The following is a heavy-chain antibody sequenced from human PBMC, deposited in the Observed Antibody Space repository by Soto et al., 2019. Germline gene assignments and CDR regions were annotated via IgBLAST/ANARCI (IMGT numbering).Heavy chain of an antibody. CDR3: ARADPVVVLDHYYYGMDV. J-gene: IGHJ6*02. D-gene: IGHD2-15*01. Sequence: QVQLVQSGAEVKKPGSSVKVSCKASGGTFSTHTISWVRQAPGQGLEWMGRSIPILGLANYAQKFQGRVTITADKSTNTAYMDLSSLRSDDTAVYYCARADPVVVLDHYYYGMDVWGQGTTDTVSS. CDR2: SIPILGLA. V-gene: IGHV1-69*02. CDR1: GGTFSTHT.